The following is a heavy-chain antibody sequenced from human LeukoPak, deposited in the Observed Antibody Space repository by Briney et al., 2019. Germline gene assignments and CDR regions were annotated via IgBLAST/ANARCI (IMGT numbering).Heavy chain of an antibody. CDR1: GFTFSNYE. Sequence: PGGSLRLSCAASGFTFSNYEMNWVRQAQGKGLEWVSYISSSGSTIYYADSVKGRFTISRDNAKNSLYLQMNSLRAEDTAVYYCARGDSYGLDYWGQGTRVTVSS. CDR2: ISSSGSTI. D-gene: IGHD5-18*01. V-gene: IGHV3-48*03. J-gene: IGHJ4*02. CDR3: ARGDSYGLDY.